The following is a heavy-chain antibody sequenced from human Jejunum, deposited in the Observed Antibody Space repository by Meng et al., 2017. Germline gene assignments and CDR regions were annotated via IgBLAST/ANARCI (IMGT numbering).Heavy chain of an antibody. CDR3: ARGAVDFDY. V-gene: IGHV1-69*06. J-gene: IGHJ4*02. CDR2: IIPISGTT. CDR1: GGTFTSYA. Sequence: QVQRVQSGAEEKKPGSSVKVSCKTSGGTFTSYAITWVRQAPGQGLEWMGGIIPISGTTKYAQKLQGRVTITADTSTSTAYMELSSLTSEDTAVYYCARGAVDFDYWGQGTLVTVSS.